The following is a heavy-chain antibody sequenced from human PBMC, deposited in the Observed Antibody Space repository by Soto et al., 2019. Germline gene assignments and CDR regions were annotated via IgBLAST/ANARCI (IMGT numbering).Heavy chain of an antibody. V-gene: IGHV3-7*01. CDR1: GFTFSSYW. D-gene: IGHD6-13*01. CDR3: ARESTTGRLEQLVLCYFDY. J-gene: IGHJ4*02. CDR2: IKQDGSEK. Sequence: PGVSLRLSCAASGFTFSSYWMSWVRQAPGKGLEWVANIKQDGSEKYYVDSVKGRFTISRDNAKNSLYLQMNSLRAEDTAVYYCARESTTGRLEQLVLCYFDYCGQGTLVSVSS.